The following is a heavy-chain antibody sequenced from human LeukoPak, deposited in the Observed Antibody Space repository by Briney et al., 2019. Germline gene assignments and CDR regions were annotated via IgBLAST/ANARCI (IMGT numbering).Heavy chain of an antibody. D-gene: IGHD3-16*02. CDR1: GGSISSYY. CDR3: ARGVWGSYRPRYYFDY. V-gene: IGHV4-4*07. CDR2: IYTSGST. J-gene: IGHJ4*02. Sequence: SETLSLTCTVSGGSISSYYWSWIRQPAGKGLEWIGRIYTSGSTNYNPSLKSRVTMSVDTSKNQFSLKLSSVTAADTAVYYCARGVWGSYRPRYYFDYWGQGTLVTVSS.